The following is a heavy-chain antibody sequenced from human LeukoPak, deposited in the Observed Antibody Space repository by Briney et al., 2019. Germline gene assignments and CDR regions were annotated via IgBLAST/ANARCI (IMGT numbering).Heavy chain of an antibody. Sequence: SETLSLTCTVSVGSISGYYWSWIRQPPGKGLEWIGYIYSSGSTTNNSSLKSRVTISVDTSKNQFSLKLSSVTAADTAVYYCARRAVAENYFDYWGQGTLVTVYS. CDR2: IYSSGST. J-gene: IGHJ4*02. CDR3: ARRAVAENYFDY. V-gene: IGHV4-4*09. D-gene: IGHD6-19*01. CDR1: VGSISGYY.